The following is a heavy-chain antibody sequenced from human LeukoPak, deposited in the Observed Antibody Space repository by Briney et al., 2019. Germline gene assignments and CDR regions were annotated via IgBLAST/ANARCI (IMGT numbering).Heavy chain of an antibody. J-gene: IGHJ6*03. Sequence: GGSLRLSCAASGFTFDDYAMHWVRQAPGKGLEWVSLISGDGGSTYYADSVKGRFTISRDNSKNSLYLQMNSLRTEDTALYYCAKDTAVGGSCYSCYYYYMDVWGKGTTVTVSS. CDR3: AKDTAVGGSCYSCYYYYMDV. CDR1: GFTFDDYA. D-gene: IGHD2-15*01. CDR2: ISGDGGST. V-gene: IGHV3-43*02.